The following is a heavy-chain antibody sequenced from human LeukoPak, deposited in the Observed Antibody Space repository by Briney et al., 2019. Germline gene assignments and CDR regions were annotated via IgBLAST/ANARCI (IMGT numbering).Heavy chain of an antibody. Sequence: GGSLRLSCAASGFTFGSYGMHWVRQAPGKGLEWVAVISYDGSNKYYADSVKGRFTISRDNSKNTLYLQMNSLRAEDTAVYYCAADPYGDDDKLHDYWGQGTLVTVSS. CDR2: ISYDGSNK. J-gene: IGHJ4*02. D-gene: IGHD4-17*01. CDR1: GFTFGSYG. CDR3: AADPYGDDDKLHDY. V-gene: IGHV3-30*03.